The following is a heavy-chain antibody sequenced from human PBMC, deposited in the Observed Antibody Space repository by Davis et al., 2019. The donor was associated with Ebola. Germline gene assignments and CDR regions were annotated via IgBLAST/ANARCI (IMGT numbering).Heavy chain of an antibody. CDR2: IYYSESS. CDR1: GGSISSSY. CDR3: ARLVQYTYYYYYGMDV. Sequence: SETLSLTCIVSGGSISSSYWSWIRQPPGKGLEWIGYIYYSESSNYNPSLKSRVTISVDTSKNHFSLKLSSVTAADTAVYYCARLVQYTYYYYYGMDVWGKGTTVTVSS. D-gene: IGHD4-11*01. J-gene: IGHJ6*04. V-gene: IGHV4-59*12.